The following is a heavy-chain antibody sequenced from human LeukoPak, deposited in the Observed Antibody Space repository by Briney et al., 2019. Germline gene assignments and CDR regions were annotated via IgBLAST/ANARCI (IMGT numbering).Heavy chain of an antibody. V-gene: IGHV4-39*01. D-gene: IGHD2-2*03. CDR2: IYYSGIT. Sequence: SETLSLTCTVSGGSISSSSYSWGWIRQPPGKGLEWIGSIYYSGITYYNPSLKSRVSISVDTSKKQFSLKLSSVTAADTAVHYCARQDGYCSSTSCTGYFDSWGQGTLVTVSS. J-gene: IGHJ4*02. CDR3: ARQDGYCSSTSCTGYFDS. CDR1: GGSISSSSYS.